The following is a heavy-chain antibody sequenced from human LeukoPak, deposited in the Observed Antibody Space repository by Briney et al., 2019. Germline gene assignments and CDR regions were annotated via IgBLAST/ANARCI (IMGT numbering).Heavy chain of an antibody. Sequence: GGSLRLSCAASGFTFSRYAMHWVRQAPGKGLEWVAVISYDGSNKYYADSVKGRFTISRDNSKNTLYLQMNSLRAEDTAVYYCARYTMIFDYWGQGTLVTVSS. CDR1: GFTFSRYA. CDR3: ARYTMIFDY. CDR2: ISYDGSNK. V-gene: IGHV3-30*01. J-gene: IGHJ4*02. D-gene: IGHD3-22*01.